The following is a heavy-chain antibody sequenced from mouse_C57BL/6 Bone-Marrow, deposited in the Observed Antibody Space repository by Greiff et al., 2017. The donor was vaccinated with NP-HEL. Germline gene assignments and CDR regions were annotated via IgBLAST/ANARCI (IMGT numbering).Heavy chain of an antibody. CDR2: ISNGGGST. D-gene: IGHD1-1*01. J-gene: IGHJ4*01. V-gene: IGHV5-12*01. Sequence: EVQLVESGGGLVQPGGSLKLSCAASGFTFSDYYMYWVRQTPEKRLEWVAYISNGGGSTFYPDTVKGRFTISRDNAKNNLYLQMSRLQSEDTAMEYCARRTSSYGHYYAMDYWGQGTSVTVSS. CDR3: ARRTSSYGHYYAMDY. CDR1: GFTFSDYY.